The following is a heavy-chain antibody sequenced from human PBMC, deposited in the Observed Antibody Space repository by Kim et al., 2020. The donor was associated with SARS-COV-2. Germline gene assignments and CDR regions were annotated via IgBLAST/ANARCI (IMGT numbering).Heavy chain of an antibody. D-gene: IGHD3-22*01. J-gene: IGHJ6*02. V-gene: IGHV3-53*01. CDR3: ARENYDSSGYYYYGMDV. Sequence: EKGRFTISRDNSKNTLYLQMNSLRAEETAVYYCARENYDSSGYYYYGMDVWGQGTTVTVSS.